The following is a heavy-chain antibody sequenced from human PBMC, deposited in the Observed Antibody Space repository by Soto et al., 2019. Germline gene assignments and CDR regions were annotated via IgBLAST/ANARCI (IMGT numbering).Heavy chain of an antibody. CDR2: IKPISDIT. V-gene: IGHV1-69*13. Sequence: SVKVSCKASGDTFGRFTVNWVRQAPGQGLEWMGGIKPISDITNYAQRFQGRVTFTADASTSTVYLELSSLRSEDTAMYYCARDPSTINKLIGVWFDPWGQGTLVTVSS. D-gene: IGHD4-4*01. J-gene: IGHJ5*02. CDR3: ARDPSTINKLIGVWFDP. CDR1: GDTFGRFT.